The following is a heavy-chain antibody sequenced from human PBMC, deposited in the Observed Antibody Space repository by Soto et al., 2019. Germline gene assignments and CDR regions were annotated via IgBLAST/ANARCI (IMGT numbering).Heavy chain of an antibody. CDR3: PSNFSEAYFDL. D-gene: IGHD1-20*01. Sequence: QVQLVQSGAEVKKPGASVKVSCKASGYTFISYGISWVRQAPGQGLEWLGWISAYNGNTNYAQKLQGRVTMTTDISTSTAYVQLRSLRSDDTAVYYFPSNFSEAYFDLWARGTLVTVSS. CDR2: ISAYNGNT. J-gene: IGHJ2*01. CDR1: GYTFISYG. V-gene: IGHV1-18*01.